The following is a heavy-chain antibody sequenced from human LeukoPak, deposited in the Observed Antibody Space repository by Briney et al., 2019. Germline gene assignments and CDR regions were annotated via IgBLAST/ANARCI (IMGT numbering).Heavy chain of an antibody. CDR1: GGTFSSYA. J-gene: IGHJ4*02. CDR3: ARVNTPGSYYNVYDY. Sequence: SVKVSCKASGGTFSSYAISWVRQAPGQGLEWMGGIIPIFGTANYAQEFQGRVTITTDESTSTAYMELSSLRSEDTGVYYCARVNTPGSYYNVYDYWGQGTLVTVSS. D-gene: IGHD3-10*01. V-gene: IGHV1-69*05. CDR2: IIPIFGTA.